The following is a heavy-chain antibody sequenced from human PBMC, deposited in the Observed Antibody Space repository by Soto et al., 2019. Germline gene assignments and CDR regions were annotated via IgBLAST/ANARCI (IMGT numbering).Heavy chain of an antibody. CDR1: GDSITSDWW. V-gene: IGHV4-4*02. CDR2: AHHRRGG. J-gene: IGHJ5*01. Sequence: QVQLQESGPGLVKPSETLSLTCAVFGDSITSDWWWTWVRQPPGKGLEWIGEAHHRRGGSYNPSLRSRIIISVDNSKNQFSLIMNSVTAADTATYYCAKGGNWQLGSWGQGALVIVSS. CDR3: AKGGNWQLGS. D-gene: IGHD1-26*01.